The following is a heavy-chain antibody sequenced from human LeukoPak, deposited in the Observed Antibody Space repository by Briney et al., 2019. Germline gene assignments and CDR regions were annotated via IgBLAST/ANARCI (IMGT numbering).Heavy chain of an antibody. J-gene: IGHJ4*02. Sequence: QPGGSLRLSCTASGFRFSRSGMHWVRQAPGKGLEWVAFIRYDGTNKYYADSVKGRFTISRDNSKNTLYVQMNSVRAEDSAVYYCAKTLGTSGYFDYWGQGTLVTVSS. CDR3: AKTLGTSGYFDY. CDR2: IRYDGTNK. D-gene: IGHD7-27*01. CDR1: GFRFSRSG. V-gene: IGHV3-30*02.